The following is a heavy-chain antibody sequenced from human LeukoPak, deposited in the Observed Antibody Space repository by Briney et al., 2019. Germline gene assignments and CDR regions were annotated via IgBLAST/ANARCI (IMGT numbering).Heavy chain of an antibody. CDR1: GFTFSSYA. J-gene: IGHJ4*02. Sequence: VGSLRLSCSASGFTFSSYAMHWVRQAPGKGLEYVSAISSNGGSTYYADSVKGRFTISRDNSKSTLFLQMNSLRAEDTAVYYCAREVADTSSLDYWGQGTLVTVSS. CDR2: ISSNGGST. CDR3: AREVADTSSLDY. V-gene: IGHV3-64*04. D-gene: IGHD2-2*01.